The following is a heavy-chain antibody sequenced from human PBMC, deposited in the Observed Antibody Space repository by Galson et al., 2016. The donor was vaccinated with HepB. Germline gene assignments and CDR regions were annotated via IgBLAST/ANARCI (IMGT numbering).Heavy chain of an antibody. CDR3: ARSYCSDTGCFPHGMDV. CDR2: TNPNSGST. J-gene: IGHJ6*02. CDR1: GYTFTGHY. V-gene: IGHV1-2*04. D-gene: IGHD2-2*01. Sequence: SVKVSCKASGYTFTGHYMHWVRQAPGQGLEWMGWTNPNSGSTNYAQKFQGWVTISRDSSISTAYMELRRLKSDDTAVYYCARSYCSDTGCFPHGMDVWGQGTTVTVSS.